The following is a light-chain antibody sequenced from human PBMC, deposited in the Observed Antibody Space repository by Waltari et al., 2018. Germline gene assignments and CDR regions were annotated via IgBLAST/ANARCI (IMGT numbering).Light chain of an antibody. J-gene: IGKJ1*01. V-gene: IGKV3-20*01. CDR1: QSVSSSY. CDR3: QQYGSSRWT. CDR2: CAS. Sequence: EIVLTQSPGTLSLSHGDRDTLPCRASQSVSSSYLAWYQQKPGQAPRLLTYCASSRATGIPDRFSGSGSGTDFTLTISRLEPEDFAVYYCQQYGSSRWTFGQGTKVEIK.